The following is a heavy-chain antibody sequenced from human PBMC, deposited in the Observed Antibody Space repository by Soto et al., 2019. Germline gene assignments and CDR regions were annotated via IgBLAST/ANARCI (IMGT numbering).Heavy chain of an antibody. D-gene: IGHD3-10*01. CDR1: GGSISSSSYY. CDR3: ASWETSGSYDYYYYGMDV. Sequence: TESLRCTCTVSGGSISSSSYYWGWIRQPPGKGLEWIGSIYYSGSTYDNPSLKSRVTISVDTSKNQVSLKLSSVTAADTAVYYCASWETSGSYDYYYYGMDVWGQVTTVT. J-gene: IGHJ6*02. CDR2: IYYSGST. V-gene: IGHV4-39*01.